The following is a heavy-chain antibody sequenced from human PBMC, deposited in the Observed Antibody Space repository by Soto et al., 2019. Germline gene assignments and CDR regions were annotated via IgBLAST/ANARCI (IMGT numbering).Heavy chain of an antibody. Sequence: SQTLSLTCVISGTRVARNCAAWIWIRQSPSRGLEWLGRTYYRSNGYNDYAVSVTSRITMNPDTSKNQFSLKPSSVTAADTAVYYCARDYGRVGELSYTPNWFDPWGQGTLVTVSS. D-gene: IGHD3-10*01. CDR3: ARDYGRVGELSYTPNWFDP. J-gene: IGHJ5*02. V-gene: IGHV6-1*01. CDR1: GTRVARNCAA. CDR2: TYYRSNGYN.